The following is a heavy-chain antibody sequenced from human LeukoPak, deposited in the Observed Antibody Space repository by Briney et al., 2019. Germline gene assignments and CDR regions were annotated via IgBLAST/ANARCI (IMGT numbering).Heavy chain of an antibody. Sequence: GSSVKVSCKASGGTFSSYAISWVRQAPGQGLEWMGGIIPIFGTANYAQKFQGRVTITADKSTSTAYMELSSLRSEDTAVYYCARTGGSSWYLGYFDYWGQGTLVTVSS. CDR3: ARTGGSSWYLGYFDY. J-gene: IGHJ4*02. CDR1: GGTFSSYA. D-gene: IGHD6-13*01. CDR2: IIPIFGTA. V-gene: IGHV1-69*06.